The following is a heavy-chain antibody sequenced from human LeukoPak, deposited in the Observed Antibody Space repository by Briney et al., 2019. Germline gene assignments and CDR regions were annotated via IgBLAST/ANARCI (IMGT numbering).Heavy chain of an antibody. Sequence: PGGSLRLSCAASGFTFSSYAMSWVRQAPGKGLEWVSAISGSGGSTYYADSVKGRFTISRDNAKSSLFLQVNSLRAEDTAVYYCAKVGDNWDFDYWGQGTLVTVSS. CDR3: AKVGDNWDFDY. D-gene: IGHD1-1*01. CDR2: ISGSGGST. J-gene: IGHJ4*02. V-gene: IGHV3-23*01. CDR1: GFTFSSYA.